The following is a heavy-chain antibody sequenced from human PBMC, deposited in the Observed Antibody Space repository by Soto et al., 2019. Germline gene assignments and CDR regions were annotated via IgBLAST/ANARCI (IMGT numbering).Heavy chain of an antibody. J-gene: IGHJ4*02. D-gene: IGHD1-26*01. CDR3: ASLHSGSYFDY. CDR1: GGSISSSSYY. Sequence: SETLSLTCTVSGGSISSSSYYWGWIRQPPGKGLEWIGSIYYSGSTHYNPSLKSRVTISVDTSKNQFSLKLSSVTAADTAVYYCASLHSGSYFDYWGQGTLVTVSS. V-gene: IGHV4-39*01. CDR2: IYYSGST.